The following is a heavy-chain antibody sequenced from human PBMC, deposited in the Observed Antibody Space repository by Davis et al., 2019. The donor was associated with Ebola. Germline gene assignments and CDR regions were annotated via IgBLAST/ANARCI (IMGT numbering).Heavy chain of an antibody. CDR3: AKGGSAYYYYGMDV. CDR1: GFTFNSYA. D-gene: IGHD5-12*01. CDR2: ISGSGAST. V-gene: IGHV3-23*01. J-gene: IGHJ6*04. Sequence: SCAASGFTFNSYAMSWVRQAPGKGPEWVSAISGSGASTHYADSVKGRFSISRDNSKNTLYLQMNSLRAEDTAIYYCAKGGSAYYYYGMDVWGKGTTVSVSS.